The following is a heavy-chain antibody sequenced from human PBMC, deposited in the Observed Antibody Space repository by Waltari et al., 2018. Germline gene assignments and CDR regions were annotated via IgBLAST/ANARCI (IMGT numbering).Heavy chain of an antibody. J-gene: IGHJ6*03. CDR2: IIPIFGTT. V-gene: IGHV1-69*01. D-gene: IGHD3-3*01. Sequence: QVQLVQSGAEVKKPGSSVKVSCKASGGTLSSYPFTWVRQAPGQGLEWRGGIIPIFGTTNYAQKFQGRVTISADESTSTVFWELSSLRAEDTAVYYCARDFWSGTDYYYYMDVWGKGTTVTVSS. CDR3: ARDFWSGTDYYYYMDV. CDR1: GGTLSSYP.